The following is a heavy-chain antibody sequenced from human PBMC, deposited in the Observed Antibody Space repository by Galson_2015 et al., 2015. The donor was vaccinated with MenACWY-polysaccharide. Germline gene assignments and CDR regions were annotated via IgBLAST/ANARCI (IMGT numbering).Heavy chain of an antibody. Sequence: SLRLSCAASGITFSRDDFHWVRQAPGKGLEWVAVSRSHNSKQFYADSVKGRFTVSRDESTSTLYLQMNSLRPEDTAVYYCASDRPDCSVGTCLPGNYFDYWGQGTLVTVSS. D-gene: IGHD2-15*01. V-gene: IGHV3-30-3*01. CDR2: SRSHNSKQ. J-gene: IGHJ4*02. CDR3: ASDRPDCSVGTCLPGNYFDY. CDR1: GITFSRDD.